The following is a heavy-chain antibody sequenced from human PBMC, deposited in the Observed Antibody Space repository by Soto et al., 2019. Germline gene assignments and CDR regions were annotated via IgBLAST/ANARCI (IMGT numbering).Heavy chain of an antibody. V-gene: IGHV1-2*02. CDR3: AREYDSSGYYYGPLYYGMDV. D-gene: IGHD3-22*01. CDR1: GYTFTGCY. J-gene: IGHJ6*02. CDR2: INPNSGGT. Sequence: ASVNVYCKSSGYTFTGCYMHRVRQAPGQGLECMGWINPNSGGTNCAQKFQGRVTMTRDTSISTAYMELSRLRSDDTAVYYCAREYDSSGYYYGPLYYGMDVWGQGTTVTVSS.